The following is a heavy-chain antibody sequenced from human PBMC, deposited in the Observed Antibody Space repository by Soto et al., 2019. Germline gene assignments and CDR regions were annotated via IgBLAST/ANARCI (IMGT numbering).Heavy chain of an antibody. CDR1: GGSFSPYF. J-gene: IGHJ2*01. D-gene: IGHD6-19*01. Sequence: QVQLQQWGAGLLKPSETLSLTCAVYGGSFSPYFWSWIRQPPGKGLEWIGEINHSGSTNYNPSLTRRANISVDTSKNQVPLKLTSVTAADTAVYYCARLASGWQYDSFDFWGRGTQVTVSS. V-gene: IGHV4-34*01. CDR3: ARLASGWQYDSFDF. CDR2: INHSGST.